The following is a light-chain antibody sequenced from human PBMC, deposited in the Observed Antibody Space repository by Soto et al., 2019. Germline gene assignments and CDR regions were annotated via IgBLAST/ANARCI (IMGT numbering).Light chain of an antibody. V-gene: IGKV1-5*01. Sequence: DIQMTQSPSTLSASVGDRVTITCRASQSISSWLAWYQQKPGKATKLLIYDASSLESGVPSRFSGSGSGTEFTLTISSLQPDYFATYYCQQYNSYWGTFGQGTKVEIK. CDR3: QQYNSYWGT. CDR1: QSISSW. J-gene: IGKJ1*01. CDR2: DAS.